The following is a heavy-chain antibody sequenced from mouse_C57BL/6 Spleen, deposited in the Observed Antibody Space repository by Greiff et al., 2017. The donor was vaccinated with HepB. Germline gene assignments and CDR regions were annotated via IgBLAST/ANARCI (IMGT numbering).Heavy chain of an antibody. CDR1: GFTFSNYW. Sequence: EVKVEESGGGLVQPGGSMKLSCVASGFTFSNYWMNWVRQSPEKGLEWVAQIRLKSDNYATHYAESVKGRFTISRDDSKSSVYLQMNNLRAEDTGIYYCTGLYGSSYWYFDVWGTGTTVTVSS. V-gene: IGHV6-3*01. CDR2: IRLKSDNYAT. J-gene: IGHJ1*03. D-gene: IGHD1-1*01. CDR3: TGLYGSSYWYFDV.